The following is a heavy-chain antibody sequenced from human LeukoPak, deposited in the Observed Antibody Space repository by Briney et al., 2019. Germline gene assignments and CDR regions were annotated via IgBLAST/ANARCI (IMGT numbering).Heavy chain of an antibody. D-gene: IGHD5-12*01. V-gene: IGHV3-48*03. CDR2: ISSSGSTI. CDR3: ARTLIPRGAATMLDY. J-gene: IGHJ4*02. Sequence: QSGGSLRLSCAAPGFTFNSYEMNWVRQAPGKGLEWVSYISSSGSTIYYADSVKGRFTISRDNAKNSLYLQMNSLRAEDTAVYYCARTLIPRGAATMLDYWGQGTLVTISS. CDR1: GFTFNSYE.